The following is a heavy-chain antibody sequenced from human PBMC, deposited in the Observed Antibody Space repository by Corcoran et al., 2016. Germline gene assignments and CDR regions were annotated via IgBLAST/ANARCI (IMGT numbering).Heavy chain of an antibody. Sequence: QVTLRESGPALVKPTQTLTLTCTFSGFSLSTSGMCVSWIRQPPGKALEWLALIDWDDDKYYSTSLKTWLTISKATSQNPVVLTMTNMDPVDTAAFYWARMSGQWLVQGGFDIRGPGPLVTASS. J-gene: IGHJ3*02. CDR3: ARMSGQWLVQGGFDI. D-gene: IGHD6-19*01. CDR1: GFSLSTSGMC. V-gene: IGHV2-70*01. CDR2: IDWDDDK.